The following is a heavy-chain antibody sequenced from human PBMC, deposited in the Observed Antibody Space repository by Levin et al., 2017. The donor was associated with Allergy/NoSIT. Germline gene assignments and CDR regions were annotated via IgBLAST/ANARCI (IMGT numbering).Heavy chain of an antibody. J-gene: IGHJ3*02. CDR3: ARIDGGVGYDFWSGYLDAFDI. CDR1: GFSLSNARMG. Sequence: SGPTLVKPTETLTLTCTVSGFSLSNARMGVSWIRQPPGKALEWLAHIFSNDEKSYSTSLKSRLTISKDTSKSQVVLTMTNMDPVDTATYYCARIDGGVGYDFWSGYLDAFDIWGQGTMVTVSS. D-gene: IGHD3-3*01. CDR2: IFSNDEK. V-gene: IGHV2-26*01.